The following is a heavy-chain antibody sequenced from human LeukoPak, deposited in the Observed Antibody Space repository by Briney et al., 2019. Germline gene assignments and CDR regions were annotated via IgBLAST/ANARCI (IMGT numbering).Heavy chain of an antibody. Sequence: GGSLRLSCAASGFTFSSYSMNWVRQAPGKGLEWVSYISSSSSTIYYADSVKGRFTISRDNAKNSLYLQMNSLRAEDTAVYYCAREDSGNYYDSSGPSLTADYWAREPWSPSPQ. J-gene: IGHJ4*02. CDR1: GFTFSSYS. V-gene: IGHV3-48*04. CDR2: ISSSSSTI. D-gene: IGHD3-22*01. CDR3: AREDSGNYYDSSGPSLTADY.